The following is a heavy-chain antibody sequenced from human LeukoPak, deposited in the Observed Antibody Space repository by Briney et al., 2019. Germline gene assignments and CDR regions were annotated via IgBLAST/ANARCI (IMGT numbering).Heavy chain of an antibody. CDR3: ARDQGYCTSASWRGDAFDV. Sequence: PGGSLRLSRAASGFTFSSYWMSWVRQAPGKGLEWVAKIKQDGSEKYYVDSVKGRFTISRDNAKNSLSLQMNSLRAEDTAVYYCARDQGYCTSASWRGDAFDVWGQGSMVSVSS. D-gene: IGHD2-2*01. J-gene: IGHJ3*01. CDR1: GFTFSSYW. CDR2: IKQDGSEK. V-gene: IGHV3-7*01.